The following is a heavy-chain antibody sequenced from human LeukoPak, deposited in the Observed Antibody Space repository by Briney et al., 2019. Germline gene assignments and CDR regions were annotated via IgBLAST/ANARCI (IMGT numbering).Heavy chain of an antibody. CDR2: INHSGST. V-gene: IGHV4-34*01. CDR3: ARGGHIVVVPAAIWALPYYFDY. Sequence: SETLSLTCAVYGGSFSGYYWSWIRQPPGKGLEWIGEINHSGSTNYNPSLKSRVTISVDTSENQFSLKLSSVTAADTAVYYCARGGHIVVVPAAIWALPYYFDYWGQGTLVTVSS. D-gene: IGHD2-2*02. J-gene: IGHJ4*02. CDR1: GGSFSGYY.